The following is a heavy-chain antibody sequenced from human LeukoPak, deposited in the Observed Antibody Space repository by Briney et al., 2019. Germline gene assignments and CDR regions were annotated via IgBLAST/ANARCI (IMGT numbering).Heavy chain of an antibody. CDR3: TRTVNSWFDP. CDR1: GYNFINHY. V-gene: IGHV1-46*01. Sequence: ASVKVSSKPSGYNFINHYIHWVRQAPGQGLEWMGVIRPGDGTTGYAQNFQGRVSMTSVTSTSTAYMELISLRSDDTAVYYCTRTVNSWFDPWGQGTPVTVS. J-gene: IGHJ5*02. CDR2: IRPGDGTT. D-gene: IGHD4-17*01.